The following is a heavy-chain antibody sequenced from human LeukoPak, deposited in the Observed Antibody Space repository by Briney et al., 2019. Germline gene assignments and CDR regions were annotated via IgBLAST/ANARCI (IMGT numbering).Heavy chain of an antibody. CDR1: GGTFSSYA. J-gene: IGHJ5*02. CDR2: IIPIFGTA. Sequence: ASVKLSCQASGGTFSSYAISWVRQAPGQGLEWMGGIIPIFGTANYAQKFQGRVTITADESTSTAYMELSSLRSEDTAVYYCARTHTAMVLSWFDPWGQGTLVTVSS. V-gene: IGHV1-69*13. CDR3: ARTHTAMVLSWFDP. D-gene: IGHD5-18*01.